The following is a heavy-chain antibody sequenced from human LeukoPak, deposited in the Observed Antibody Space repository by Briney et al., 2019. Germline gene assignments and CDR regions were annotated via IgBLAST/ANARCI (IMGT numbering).Heavy chain of an antibody. CDR3: ARGGPRYCSSTSCYPPRY. Sequence: SETLSLTCTVSGGSIRSYYWSWIRQPPGKGLEWIGYIYYSGSTNYNPSLKSRVTISVDTSKNQFSLKLSSVTAADTAVYYCARGGPRYCSSTSCYPPRYWGQGTLVTVSS. V-gene: IGHV4-59*01. D-gene: IGHD2-2*01. CDR2: IYYSGST. J-gene: IGHJ4*02. CDR1: GGSIRSYY.